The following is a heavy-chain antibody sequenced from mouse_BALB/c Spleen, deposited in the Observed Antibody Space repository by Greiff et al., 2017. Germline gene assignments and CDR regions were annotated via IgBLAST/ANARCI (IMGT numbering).Heavy chain of an antibody. J-gene: IGHJ3*01. CDR1: GFTFSSYA. CDR2: ISSGGSYT. Sequence: DVHLVESGGGLVKPGGSLKLSCAASGFTFSSYAMSWVRQSPEKRLEWVAEISSGGSYTYYPDTVTGRFTISRDNAKNTLYLEMSSLRSEDTAMYYCARPHYYGSSTWFAYWGQGTLVTVSA. V-gene: IGHV5-9-4*01. CDR3: ARPHYYGSSTWFAY. D-gene: IGHD1-1*01.